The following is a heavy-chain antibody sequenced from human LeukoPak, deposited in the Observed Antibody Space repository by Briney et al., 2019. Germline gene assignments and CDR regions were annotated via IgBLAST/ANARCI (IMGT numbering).Heavy chain of an antibody. J-gene: IGHJ3*02. CDR2: IYYSGST. Sequence: SETLSLTCSDSGGPISSYYWSWIQQPPGKGLEWIGYIYYSGSTNCNPSLKSRVTLTVDTSKNQFSLNLTSVTAADTAVYYCATVTPFICSGGSCYQNDAFDIWGQGTMVTVSS. D-gene: IGHD2-15*01. V-gene: IGHV4-59*03. CDR3: ATVTPFICSGGSCYQNDAFDI. CDR1: GGPISSYY.